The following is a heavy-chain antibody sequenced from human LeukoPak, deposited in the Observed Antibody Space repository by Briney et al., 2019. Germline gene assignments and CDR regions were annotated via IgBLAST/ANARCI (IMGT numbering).Heavy chain of an antibody. CDR3: ARDDGSGSYYIQLDY. CDR1: GFTFSDYY. J-gene: IGHJ4*02. CDR2: ISSSGSII. Sequence: GSLRLSCAASGFTFSDYYMSWIRQAPGKGLEWVSYISSSGSIIYYADSVKGRFTISRDNAKNSLYLQMNSLRAEDTAVYYCARDDGSGSYYIQLDYWGQGTLVTVSS. V-gene: IGHV3-11*01. D-gene: IGHD3-10*01.